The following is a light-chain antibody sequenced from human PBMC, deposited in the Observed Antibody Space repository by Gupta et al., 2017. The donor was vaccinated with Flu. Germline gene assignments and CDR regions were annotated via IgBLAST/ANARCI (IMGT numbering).Light chain of an antibody. J-gene: IGLJ1*01. CDR3: QGWERRSDNSYV. CDR2: DDR. V-gene: IGLV3-21*03. Sequence: KTARRTGGGSNVGSKGVNWYQHKPGKAPALVVHDDRDRHSVRAERCSGSNSGNTATMTISRVEAGEEADVYCQGWERRSDNSYVFGTGTKVTVL. CDR1: NVGSKG.